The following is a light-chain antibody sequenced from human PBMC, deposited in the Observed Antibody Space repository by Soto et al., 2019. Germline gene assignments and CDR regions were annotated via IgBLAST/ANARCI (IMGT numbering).Light chain of an antibody. CDR1: QSISIW. CDR2: KAS. J-gene: IGKJ1*01. V-gene: IGKV1-5*03. CDR3: QQYNSDST. Sequence: DIQMTQSPSTLSASVGDRVTITCRASQSISIWLAWYQQKPGKAPKLLIYKASSLESGVPSRFSGSGSGTEFTLTINSLQPDDFASYYCQQYNSDSTFGQGTKVEIK.